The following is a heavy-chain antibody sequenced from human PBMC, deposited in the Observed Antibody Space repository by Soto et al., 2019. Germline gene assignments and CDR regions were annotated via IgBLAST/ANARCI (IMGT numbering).Heavy chain of an antibody. CDR2: IIPIFGTA. J-gene: IGHJ6*02. V-gene: IGHV1-69*13. CDR1: GGTFSSYA. D-gene: IGHD6-13*01. CDR3: ARGKKEDCSRFPNLDGMDV. Sequence: ASVKVSCKASGGTFSSYAISWVRQAPGQGLEWMGGIIPIFGTANYAQKFQGRVTITADESTSTAYMELSSLRSEDTAVYYCARGKKEDCSRFPNLDGMDVWGQGTTVTVAS.